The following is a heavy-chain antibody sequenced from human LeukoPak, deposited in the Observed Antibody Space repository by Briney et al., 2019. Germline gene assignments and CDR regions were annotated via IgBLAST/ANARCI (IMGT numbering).Heavy chain of an antibody. CDR1: GGSISSYY. Sequence: PSETLSLTCTVSGGSISSYYWSWIRQPPGKGLEWIGYIYYSGSTNYNPSLESRVTISVDTSKNQFSLKLSSVTAADTAVYYCARHRNWNDFDYWGQGTLVTVSS. D-gene: IGHD1-1*01. J-gene: IGHJ4*02. CDR3: ARHRNWNDFDY. CDR2: IYYSGST. V-gene: IGHV4-59*08.